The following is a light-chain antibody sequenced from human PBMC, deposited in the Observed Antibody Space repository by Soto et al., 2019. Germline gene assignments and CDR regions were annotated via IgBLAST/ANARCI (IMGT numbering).Light chain of an antibody. Sequence: EIVMTQSPDTLSLSPGQRATLSCRASVSVRTDLAWYQQKPGQAPRLLIYGASTRAAGVPVRFSGSGSGSEFTLTIDTLQSEDFAEYHCQQYNDWPPITFGQGTRLE. CDR2: GAS. CDR3: QQYNDWPPIT. J-gene: IGKJ5*01. V-gene: IGKV3-15*01. CDR1: VSVRTD.